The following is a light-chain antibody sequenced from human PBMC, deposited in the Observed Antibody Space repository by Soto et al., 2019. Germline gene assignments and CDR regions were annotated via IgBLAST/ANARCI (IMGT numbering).Light chain of an antibody. Sequence: DIQMNQSPSTLSASVGARVTISCRSSEGVSRWLACYQQKPGRTPNLLIYQASTLETGVPSRFRGRGSGTEFTLTISSRQPDDFATDYLQQDNAYSPAFGPGTKVQI. CDR2: QAS. CDR3: QQDNAYSPA. CDR1: EGVSRW. V-gene: IGKV1-5*03. J-gene: IGKJ1*01.